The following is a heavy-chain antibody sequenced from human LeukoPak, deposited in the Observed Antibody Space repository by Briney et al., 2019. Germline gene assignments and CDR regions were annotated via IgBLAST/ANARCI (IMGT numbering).Heavy chain of an antibody. J-gene: IGHJ4*02. V-gene: IGHV3-23*01. D-gene: IGHD3-10*01. CDR3: ANDYGLGSYSRY. CDR1: GFTFSSYA. CDR2: ISDSGGNT. Sequence: GGSLRLSCAASGFTFSSYAMSWVRQAPGKGLEWVSVISDSGGNTHYAHSVKGRFTISRDNSKNTLYLQMNSLRAEDTAVYYCANDYGLGSYSRYWGQGTLVTVSS.